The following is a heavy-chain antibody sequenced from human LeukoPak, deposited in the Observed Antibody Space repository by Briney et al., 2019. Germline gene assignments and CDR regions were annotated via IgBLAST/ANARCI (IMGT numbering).Heavy chain of an antibody. D-gene: IGHD6-19*01. V-gene: IGHV3-21*01. CDR3: ARGGYNSAFLDS. CDR2: ISGSGQYI. CDR1: GFNFNSFT. Sequence: GGSLRLSCAASGFNFNSFTMNWVRQAPGKGLEWLSSISGSGQYIYYADPLKGRLTISRDNAKDSLYLQLSSLRAEDTSVYYCARGGYNSAFLDSWGQGTLVSVS. J-gene: IGHJ4*02.